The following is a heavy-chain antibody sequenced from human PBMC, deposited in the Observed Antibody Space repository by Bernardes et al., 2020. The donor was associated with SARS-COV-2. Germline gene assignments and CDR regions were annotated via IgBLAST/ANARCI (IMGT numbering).Heavy chain of an antibody. CDR2: ISGSGGST. Sequence: GGSLRLSCAASGFTFSSYAMSWVRQAPGKGLEWVSVISGSGGSTYYADSVKGRFTISRDNSKNTLYLQMNSLRAEDTAVYYCAISQQLTKALNYWGQGTLVTVSS. V-gene: IGHV3-23*01. D-gene: IGHD6-13*01. CDR3: AISQQLTKALNY. J-gene: IGHJ4*02. CDR1: GFTFSSYA.